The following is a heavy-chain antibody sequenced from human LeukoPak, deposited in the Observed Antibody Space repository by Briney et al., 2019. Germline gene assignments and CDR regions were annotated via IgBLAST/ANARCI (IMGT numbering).Heavy chain of an antibody. V-gene: IGHV3-33*08. D-gene: IGHD3-22*01. CDR3: ARVFYDSRGSFPFDY. CDR1: GFTFSTYW. CDR2: IFYDGSNK. Sequence: GGSLRLSCSASGFTFSTYWMSWVRQAPGKGLEWVAVIFYDGSNKYYADSVKGRFTISRDNSKNTLYLQMNSLRVEDTAVYYCARVFYDSRGSFPFDYWGQGSLVTVSS. J-gene: IGHJ4*02.